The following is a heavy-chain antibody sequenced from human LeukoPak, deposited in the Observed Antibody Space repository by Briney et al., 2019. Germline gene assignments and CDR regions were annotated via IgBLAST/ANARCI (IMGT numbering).Heavy chain of an antibody. CDR2: INHSGST. D-gene: IGHD3-22*01. J-gene: IGHJ4*02. CDR3: ARASPFNYYDSSPFDY. Sequence: SETLSLTCAVYGGSFSGYYWSWIRQPPGKGLEWIGEINHSGSTNYNPSLKSRVTISVDASKNQFSLKLSSVTAADTAVYYCARASPFNYYDSSPFDYWGQGTLVTVSS. CDR1: GGSFSGYY. V-gene: IGHV4-34*01.